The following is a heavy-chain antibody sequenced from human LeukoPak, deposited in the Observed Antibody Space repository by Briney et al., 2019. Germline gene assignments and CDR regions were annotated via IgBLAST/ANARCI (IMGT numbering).Heavy chain of an antibody. CDR3: ARGYSGNFFGFDL. V-gene: IGHV1-69*05. D-gene: IGHD1-26*01. CDR1: GSTFNYA. Sequence: ASVKVSCKPSGSTFNYAISWVRQAPGQGPEWMGGILPVLGTPHYAQKFQGRLTVTTDEVAATAYMELSSLRSEDTAVYYCARGYSGNFFGFDLWGQGTLVTVSS. J-gene: IGHJ4*02. CDR2: ILPVLGTP.